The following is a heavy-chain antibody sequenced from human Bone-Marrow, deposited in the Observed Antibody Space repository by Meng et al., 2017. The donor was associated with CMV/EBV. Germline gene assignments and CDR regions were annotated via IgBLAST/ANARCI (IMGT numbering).Heavy chain of an antibody. D-gene: IGHD3-3*01. V-gene: IGHV1-69*06. CDR2: IIPIFGTA. J-gene: IGHJ5*02. Sequence: SVKVSCKASGGTFSSYAISWVRQAPGQGLEWMGGIIPIFGTANYAQKFQGRVTITADKSTSTAYMELSSLRSEDTAVYYCATAVTIFGVTDNWFDPWGQGTLVTVSS. CDR1: GGTFSSYA. CDR3: ATAVTIFGVTDNWFDP.